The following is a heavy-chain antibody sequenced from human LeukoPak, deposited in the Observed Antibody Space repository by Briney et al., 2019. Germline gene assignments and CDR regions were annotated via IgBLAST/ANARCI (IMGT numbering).Heavy chain of an antibody. V-gene: IGHV4-34*01. J-gene: IGHJ3*02. CDR2: ISHSGST. CDR3: AGPSGDYASDAFDI. CDR1: GGSFSGYY. Sequence: SETLSLTCAVYGGSFSGYYWSWIRQPPGKGLEWIGEISHSGSTNYNPSPKSRVTISVDTSKNQFSLKLSSVTAADTAVYYCAGPSGDYASDAFDIWGQGTMVTVSS. D-gene: IGHD4-17*01.